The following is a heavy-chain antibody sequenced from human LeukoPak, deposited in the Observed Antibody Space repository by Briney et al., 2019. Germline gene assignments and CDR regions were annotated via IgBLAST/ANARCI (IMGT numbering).Heavy chain of an antibody. CDR1: GGSFSDYY. V-gene: IGHV4-34*01. CDR3: ASWVAAAGTSWFDP. D-gene: IGHD6-13*01. J-gene: IGHJ5*02. CDR2: INHSGST. Sequence: PSGTLSLTCAVYGGSFSDYYLSSIRQPPGKGLEWIGEINHSGSTNYNPSLKNRVTISVDTSKNQFSLKLSSVTAADTAVYYCASWVAAAGTSWFDPWGQGTLVTVSS.